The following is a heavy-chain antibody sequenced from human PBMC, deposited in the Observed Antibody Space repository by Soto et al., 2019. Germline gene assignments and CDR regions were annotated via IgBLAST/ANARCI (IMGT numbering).Heavy chain of an antibody. D-gene: IGHD2-2*03. Sequence: SVKVSCKASGGTFSSYAISWVRQAPGQGLEWMGGIIPIFGTANYAQKFQGRVTITADESTSTAYMELSSLRSEDTAVYYCARSAGNCWLLRVDATKHYYYYVMDVWGQGTRSPSP. V-gene: IGHV1-69*13. CDR1: GGTFSSYA. J-gene: IGHJ6*02. CDR3: ARSAGNCWLLRVDATKHYYYYVMDV. CDR2: IIPIFGTA.